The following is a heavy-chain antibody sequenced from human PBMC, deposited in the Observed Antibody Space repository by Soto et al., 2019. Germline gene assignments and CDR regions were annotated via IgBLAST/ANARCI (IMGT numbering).Heavy chain of an antibody. CDR3: ARAGYDFWSGYYGGAFDY. Sequence: QVQLVQSGAEVKKPGASVKVSCKASGYTFTSDYMHWVRQAPGQGLEWMGIINPSGGSTSYAQKFQGRVTMTRDTSTSTVYMELSSLRSEDTAVYYCARAGYDFWSGYYGGAFDYWGQGTLVTVSS. V-gene: IGHV1-46*01. CDR2: INPSGGST. D-gene: IGHD3-3*01. CDR1: GYTFTSDY. J-gene: IGHJ4*02.